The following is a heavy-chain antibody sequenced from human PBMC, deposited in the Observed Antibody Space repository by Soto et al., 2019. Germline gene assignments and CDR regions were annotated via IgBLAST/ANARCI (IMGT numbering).Heavy chain of an antibody. Sequence: GESLKISCKGSGYSFTSYWIGWVRQMPGKGLEWMGIIYPGDSDTRYSPSFQGQVTISADKSISTAYLRWSSLKASDTAMYYCARLYYYDSSGYFDFWFDPWGQGTLVTVSS. V-gene: IGHV5-51*01. CDR1: GYSFTSYW. D-gene: IGHD3-22*01. CDR3: ARLYYYDSSGYFDFWFDP. J-gene: IGHJ5*02. CDR2: IYPGDSDT.